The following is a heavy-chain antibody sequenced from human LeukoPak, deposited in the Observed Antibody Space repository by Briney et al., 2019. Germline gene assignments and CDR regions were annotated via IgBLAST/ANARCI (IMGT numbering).Heavy chain of an antibody. CDR1: GFTFRSYS. Sequence: GGSLRVSCAASGFTFRSYSMNWVRQAPGKGLEWVSSISSSSRYIYYADSMKGRFTISRDNSKNSLYLQMNSLRAEDTAVYYCARVAEAAAFDSWGQGTLVTVSS. CDR2: ISSSSRYI. J-gene: IGHJ4*02. D-gene: IGHD6-13*01. CDR3: ARVAEAAAFDS. V-gene: IGHV3-21*06.